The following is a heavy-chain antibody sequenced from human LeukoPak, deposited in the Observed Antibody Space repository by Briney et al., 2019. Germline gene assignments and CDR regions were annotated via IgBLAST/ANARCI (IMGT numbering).Heavy chain of an antibody. CDR2: INHSEST. J-gene: IGHJ6*03. D-gene: IGHD2-2*01. V-gene: IGHV4-34*01. Sequence: SETLSLTCAVYGGSFSGYYWSWIRQPPGKGLEWIGEINHSESTNYNPSLKSRVTISVDTSKNQFSLKLSSVTAADTAVYYCARLRGTVVPAAMLGGGGWLGYYYYMDVWGKGTTVTISS. CDR1: GGSFSGYY. CDR3: ARLRGTVVPAAMLGGGGWLGYYYYMDV.